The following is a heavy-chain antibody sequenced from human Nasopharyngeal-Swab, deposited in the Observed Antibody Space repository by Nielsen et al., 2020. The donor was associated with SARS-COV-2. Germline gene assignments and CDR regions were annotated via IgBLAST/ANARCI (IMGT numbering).Heavy chain of an antibody. CDR3: ATDAPGSGFALDT. V-gene: IGHV3-30*02. CDR2: IWYDGSHK. D-gene: IGHD3-22*01. J-gene: IGHJ3*02. Sequence: GESLKISCAASGFTFSTYAMHWVRQAPGKGLEWVTFIWYDGSHKEYADAVKGRFTISRDNSKNTVFLQMNSLRVEDTAVYYCATDAPGSGFALDTWGQGTMVTVLS. CDR1: GFTFSTYA.